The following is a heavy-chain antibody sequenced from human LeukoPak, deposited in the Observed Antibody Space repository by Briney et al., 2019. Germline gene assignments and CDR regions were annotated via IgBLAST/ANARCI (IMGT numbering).Heavy chain of an antibody. CDR2: IYYSGST. CDR1: GGSISSSSYY. CDR3: KSYGDFWSGYRNFDY. D-gene: IGHD3-3*01. J-gene: IGHJ4*02. Sequence: SETLSLTCTVSGGSISSSSYYWGWIRQPPGKGLEWIGSIYYSGSTYYNPSLKSRVTISVDTSKNQFSLKLSSVTAADTAVYYCKSYGDFWSGYRNFDYWGQGTLVTVSS. V-gene: IGHV4-39*07.